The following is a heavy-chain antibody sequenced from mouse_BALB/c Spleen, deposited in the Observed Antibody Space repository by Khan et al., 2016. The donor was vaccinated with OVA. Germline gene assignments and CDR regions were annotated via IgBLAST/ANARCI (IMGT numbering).Heavy chain of an antibody. D-gene: IGHD1-1*01. J-gene: IGHJ2*01. Sequence: EVKLLESGPGLVKPSQSLSLTCTVTGYSITSGYAWNWIRQFPGNKLEWMGYISYSGGTSYNPSLKSRISITRDTSKNQFFLQLNSVTTEDTATDYWARGNYYGYYVDYWGQGTTLTVSS. CDR1: GYSITSGYA. CDR2: ISYSGGT. V-gene: IGHV3-2*02. CDR3: ARGNYYGYYVDY.